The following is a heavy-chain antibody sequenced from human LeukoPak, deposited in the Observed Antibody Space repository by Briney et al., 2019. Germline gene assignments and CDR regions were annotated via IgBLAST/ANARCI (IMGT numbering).Heavy chain of an antibody. CDR2: ITGSYPST. CDR1: GFTFSSYA. J-gene: IGHJ4*02. Sequence: GGSLRLSCAASGFTFSSYAMSWVRQAPGKGLEWVSAITGSYPSTYYADSVRGRFTISRDNSKNTLYLQMNSLRAEDTAVYYCVRDTGWFRFDSWGQGTLVTVSS. CDR3: VRDTGWFRFDS. V-gene: IGHV3-23*01. D-gene: IGHD6-19*01.